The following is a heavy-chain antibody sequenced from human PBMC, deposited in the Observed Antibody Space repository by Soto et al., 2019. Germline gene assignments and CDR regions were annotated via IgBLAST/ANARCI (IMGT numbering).Heavy chain of an antibody. Sequence: GESLKISCKVSGYSFISYWIGWVRQMPGKCLEWMAILYPGDSEARYNPSFQGKVTVSADRSISTAYLQWTSLTASDTALYYCARLPPTYYYENNDYYFHYWGQGTPVTVSS. CDR3: ARLPPTYYYENNDYYFHY. V-gene: IGHV5-51*01. CDR2: LYPGDSEA. D-gene: IGHD3-22*01. CDR1: GYSFISYW. J-gene: IGHJ4*02.